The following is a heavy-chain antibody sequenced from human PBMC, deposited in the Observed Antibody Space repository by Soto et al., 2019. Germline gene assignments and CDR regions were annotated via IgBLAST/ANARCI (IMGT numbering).Heavy chain of an antibody. V-gene: IGHV3-30-3*01. D-gene: IGHD3-10*02. CDR1: GFTFSSYA. Sequence: QVQLVESGGGVVQPGRSLRLSCAASGFTFSSYAIHWVRQAPGKGLEWVAVISYDGSNKYYADSVKGRFTISRDNSKNTLDMQMNSLRTEDTAVYYCARDITMFGEVLYDWGQGTLVTVSS. CDR2: ISYDGSNK. CDR3: ARDITMFGEVLYD. J-gene: IGHJ4*02.